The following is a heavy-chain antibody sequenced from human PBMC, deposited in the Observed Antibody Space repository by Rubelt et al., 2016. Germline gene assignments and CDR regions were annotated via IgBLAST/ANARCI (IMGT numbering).Heavy chain of an antibody. D-gene: IGHD6-13*01. CDR1: GDSVSSNSAA. Sequence: QVQLQQSGPGLVKPSQTLSLTCAISGDSVSSNSAAWNWIRQSPSRGLEWLGRTYYRSKWYNDYAVAVKSLITSNPDPSKNQCSLQLNAGTPEDTAVYYCARAAAAFHGMDVWGQGTTVTVSS. CDR3: ARAAAAFHGMDV. J-gene: IGHJ6*02. CDR2: TYYRSKWYN. V-gene: IGHV6-1*01.